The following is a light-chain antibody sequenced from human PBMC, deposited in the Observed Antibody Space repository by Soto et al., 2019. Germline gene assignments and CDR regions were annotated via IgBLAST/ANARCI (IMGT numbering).Light chain of an antibody. J-gene: IGLJ1*01. V-gene: IGLV2-8*01. CDR3: SSYAGINNFGV. Sequence: QSALTQPPSASGSPGQSVTISCTGTSSDVGGYKYVSWYQQHPGKAPKLMIFEVNKRPSGVPDRFSGSKSGNTASLTVSGLQAEDEADYYCSSYAGINNFGVFGNGTKLTVL. CDR1: SSDVGGYKY. CDR2: EVN.